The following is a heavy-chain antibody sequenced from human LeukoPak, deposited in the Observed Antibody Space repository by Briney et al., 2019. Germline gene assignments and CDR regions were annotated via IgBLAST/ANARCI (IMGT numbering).Heavy chain of an antibody. CDR1: GGSFSGYY. CDR2: INHSGSA. V-gene: IGHV4-34*01. D-gene: IGHD1-26*01. Sequence: SETLSLTCAVYGGSFSGYYWSWIRQPPGKGLEWIGEINHSGSANYNPSLKSRVTISVDRSKNQFSLKLSSVTAANTAVYYCARGPAKDRRWEYWGQGTLVTVSS. J-gene: IGHJ4*02. CDR3: ARGPAKDRRWEY.